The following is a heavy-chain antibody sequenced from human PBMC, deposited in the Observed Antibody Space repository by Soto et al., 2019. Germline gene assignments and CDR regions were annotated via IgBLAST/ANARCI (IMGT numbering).Heavy chain of an antibody. V-gene: IGHV4-59*01. D-gene: IGHD3-22*01. J-gene: IGHJ6*02. CDR1: GGSISSYY. CDR2: VYYSGST. CDR3: ARDMMIVVVNRRDYYYGMDV. Sequence: QVQLQESGPGLVKPSETLSLTCTVSGGSISSYYWSWIRQPPGKGLEWIGYVYYSGSTNYNPSLKSRVTISVDTSKNHFSLKLSSVTAADTAVYYCARDMMIVVVNRRDYYYGMDVWGQGTTVTVSS.